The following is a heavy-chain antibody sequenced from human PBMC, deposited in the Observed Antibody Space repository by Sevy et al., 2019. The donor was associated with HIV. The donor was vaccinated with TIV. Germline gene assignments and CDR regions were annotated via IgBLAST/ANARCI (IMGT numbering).Heavy chain of an antibody. CDR3: AREGCTKPHDY. CDR1: GFDFSIYS. V-gene: IGHV3-23*01. D-gene: IGHD2-8*01. CDR2: LSFGCGKI. Sequence: GGSPRLSCAASGFDFSIYSMSWVRQAPGKGLEWVSTLSFGCGKINYADSVKGRFTISRDNSKSSVYLQMNNMRVEDTAVYYCAREGCTKPHDYWGQGTLVTVS. J-gene: IGHJ4*02.